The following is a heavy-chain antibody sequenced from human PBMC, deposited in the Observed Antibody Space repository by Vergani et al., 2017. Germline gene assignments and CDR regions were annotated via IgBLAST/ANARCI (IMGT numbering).Heavy chain of an antibody. J-gene: IGHJ4*02. D-gene: IGHD5-12*01. CDR1: GYSIRNGYY. CDR3: TRQPQEGASGPPSVPT. Sequence: QVQLQESGPGLVEPSETLSLTCAVSGYSIRNGYYWGWIRQPPGKGLEWIGSIYHSGITHSNPSLKSRVTISVDTSKNDFSLKVTSVTAADTAVYYCTRQPQEGASGPPSVPTWGQEISVIVSS. CDR2: IYHSGIT. V-gene: IGHV4-38-2*01.